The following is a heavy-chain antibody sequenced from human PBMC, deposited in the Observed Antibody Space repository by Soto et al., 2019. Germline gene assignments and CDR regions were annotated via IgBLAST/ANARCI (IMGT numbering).Heavy chain of an antibody. CDR1: GFRFEQYV. D-gene: IGHD2-8*01. CDR2: VSPTGDTV. J-gene: IGHJ4*02. V-gene: IGHV3-9*01. CDR3: LKDAPNGTIDE. Sequence: VQVVASGGGLVQPGRSLRLSCAVSGFRFEQYVMHWVRQGPGKGLECVSTVSPTGDTVAYADSVEGRFTVSRDNAKNSLYLQMNSLKVDDTAFYYCLKDAPNGTIDEWGQGTLVTVSS.